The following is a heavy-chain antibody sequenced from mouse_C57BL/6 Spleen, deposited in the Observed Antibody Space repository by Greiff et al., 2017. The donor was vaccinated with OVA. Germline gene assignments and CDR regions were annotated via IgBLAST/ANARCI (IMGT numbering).Heavy chain of an antibody. CDR1: GYAFSSSW. J-gene: IGHJ2*01. V-gene: IGHV1-82*01. D-gene: IGHD1-1*01. CDR3: ARETVVATSYFDY. CDR2: IYPGDGDT. Sequence: QVQLQQSGPELVKPGASVKISCKASGYAFSSSWMNWVKQRPGKGLEWIGRIYPGDGDTNYNGKFKGKATLTADKSSSTAYMQLSSLTSEDSAVYFCARETVVATSYFDYWGQGTTLTVSS.